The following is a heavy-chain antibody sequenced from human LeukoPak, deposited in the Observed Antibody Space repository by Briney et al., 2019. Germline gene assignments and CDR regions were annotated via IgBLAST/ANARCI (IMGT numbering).Heavy chain of an antibody. J-gene: IGHJ3*02. Sequence: PGGSLRLSCAASGFTFSSYDMHWVRQAPGKGLEWVALLRYDGSNKYYADSVKGRFTISRDNSKNTLYLQMNSLRAEDTAVYYCAKDFPTMIVVVTTPDAFDIWGQGTMVTVSS. CDR1: GFTFSSYD. CDR2: LRYDGSNK. CDR3: AKDFPTMIVVVTTPDAFDI. D-gene: IGHD3-22*01. V-gene: IGHV3-30*02.